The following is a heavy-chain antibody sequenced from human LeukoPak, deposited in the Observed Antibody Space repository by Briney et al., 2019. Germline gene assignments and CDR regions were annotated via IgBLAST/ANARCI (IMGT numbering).Heavy chain of an antibody. CDR3: AKDLRWQSRTQSPDY. CDR1: GFTFSSYG. Sequence: GGSLRLSCAASGFTFSSYGMHWVRQAPGKGLEWVAVIWYDGSNKYYAGSVKGRFTISRDNSKNTLYLQMNSLRAEDTAVYYCAKDLRWQSRTQSPDYWGQGTLVTVSS. J-gene: IGHJ4*02. D-gene: IGHD4-23*01. V-gene: IGHV3-33*06. CDR2: IWYDGSNK.